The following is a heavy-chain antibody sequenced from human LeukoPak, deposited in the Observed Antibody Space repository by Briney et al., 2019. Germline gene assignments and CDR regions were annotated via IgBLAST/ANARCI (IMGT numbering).Heavy chain of an antibody. V-gene: IGHV4-59*08. J-gene: IGHJ4*02. CDR2: IYYSGNT. CDR3: ARQAREYFDY. D-gene: IGHD1-26*01. CDR1: GGSISSYY. Sequence: TSETLSLTCTVSGGSISSYYWSWIRQPPGKGLEWIGYIYYSGNTNYNPSLKSRVTISVDTSKNQFSLKLSSVTAADTAVYYCARQAREYFDYWGQGTLVTVSS.